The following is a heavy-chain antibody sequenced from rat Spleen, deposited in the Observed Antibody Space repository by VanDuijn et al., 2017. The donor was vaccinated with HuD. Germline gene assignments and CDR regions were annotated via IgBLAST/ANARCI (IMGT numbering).Heavy chain of an antibody. D-gene: IGHD4-3*01. CDR1: GFTFSNYG. J-gene: IGHJ4*01. Sequence: EVQLVESGGGLVQPGRSLKLSCAASGFTFSNYGMAWVCQAPTKGLEWVATISYDGSSTYYRDSVKGRFTISRDNAKSTLYLQMDSLRSEDTATYYCARLGNSGYPSYYYVMDAWGQGASVTVSS. V-gene: IGHV5-29*01. CDR3: ARLGNSGYPSYYYVMDA. CDR2: ISYDGSST.